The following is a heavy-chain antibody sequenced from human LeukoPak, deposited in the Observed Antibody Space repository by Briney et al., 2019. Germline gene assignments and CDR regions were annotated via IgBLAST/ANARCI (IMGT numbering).Heavy chain of an antibody. CDR1: GLTFSSYW. J-gene: IGHJ4*02. Sequence: HSGGSLRLSCAASGLTFSSYWMSWVRQAPGKGLEWVANIKQDGSEKHYVDSVKGRFTISRDNAKNSLYLQMNSLRAEDTAVYYCARNYYDSSGYWTPDYWGQGTLVTVSS. CDR3: ARNYYDSSGYWTPDY. V-gene: IGHV3-7*01. D-gene: IGHD3-22*01. CDR2: IKQDGSEK.